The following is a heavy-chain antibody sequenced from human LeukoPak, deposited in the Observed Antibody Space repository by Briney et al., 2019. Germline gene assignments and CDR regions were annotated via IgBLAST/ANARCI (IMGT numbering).Heavy chain of an antibody. D-gene: IGHD2-2*02. Sequence: SVKVSCKASRGTFSSYAISWVRQAPGQGLEWMGGIIPKFGTANYAQKFQGRVTITADESTSTAYMELSSLRSEDTAVYYCARDRPGRYCSSTSCYTASPFDPWGQGTLVIVSS. V-gene: IGHV1-69*13. CDR1: RGTFSSYA. CDR3: ARDRPGRYCSSTSCYTASPFDP. CDR2: IIPKFGTA. J-gene: IGHJ5*02.